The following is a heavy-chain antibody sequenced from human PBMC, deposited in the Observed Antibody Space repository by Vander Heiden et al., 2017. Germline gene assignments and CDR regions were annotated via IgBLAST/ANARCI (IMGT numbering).Heavy chain of an antibody. CDR3: ARDPSTMDGDYPRY. D-gene: IGHD4-17*01. J-gene: IGHJ4*02. CDR1: GFTFTTYG. Sequence: QVQLVESGGGVVQPGRALRLSWSASGFTFTTYGIHWVRQAPGRGLEWVAHIWYDGDNKYYADSVKGRFTISRDNSKNTVYLQMNSLRPDDTAVYYCARDPSTMDGDYPRYWGQGTLVTVSS. CDR2: IWYDGDNK. V-gene: IGHV3-33*01.